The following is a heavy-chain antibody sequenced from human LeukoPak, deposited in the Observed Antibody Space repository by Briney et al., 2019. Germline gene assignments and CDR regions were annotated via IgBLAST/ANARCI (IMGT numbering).Heavy chain of an antibody. J-gene: IGHJ3*02. D-gene: IGHD6-13*01. CDR2: IYTSGST. CDR1: GGSISSYY. V-gene: IGHV4-4*08. Sequence: SETLSLTCTVSGGSISSYYWSWIRQPPGKGLEWIGYIYTSGSTNYNPSLKSRVTISVDTSKNQFSLKLSSVTAADTAVYYCARVRYSSSWPDAFDIWGQGTMVTVSS. CDR3: ARVRYSSSWPDAFDI.